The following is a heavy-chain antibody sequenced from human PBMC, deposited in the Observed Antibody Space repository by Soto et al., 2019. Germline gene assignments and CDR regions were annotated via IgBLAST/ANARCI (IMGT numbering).Heavy chain of an antibody. Sequence: SVKVSCKASGGTFSSYAISWVRQAPGQGLEWMGGIIPIFGTANYAQKFQGRVTITADESTSTAYMELSSLRSEDTAVYYRASSLYYDFWSGYYHPHQTTHYYYYGMDVWG. CDR2: IIPIFGTA. V-gene: IGHV1-69*13. J-gene: IGHJ6*02. CDR3: ASSLYYDFWSGYYHPHQTTHYYYYGMDV. D-gene: IGHD3-3*01. CDR1: GGTFSSYA.